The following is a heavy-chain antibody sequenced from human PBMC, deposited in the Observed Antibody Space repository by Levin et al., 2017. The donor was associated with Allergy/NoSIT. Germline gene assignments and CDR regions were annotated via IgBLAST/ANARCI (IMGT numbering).Heavy chain of an antibody. J-gene: IGHJ4*02. CDR2: IWYDGSNK. CDR1: GFTFSSYG. D-gene: IGHD5-18*01. V-gene: IGHV3-33*01. Sequence: AGGSLRLSCAASGFTFSSYGMHWVRQAPGKGLEWVAVIWYDGSNKYYADSVKGRFTISRDNSKNTLYLQMNSLRAEDTAVYYCARATPSAWIQHLGYWGQGTLVTVSS. CDR3: ARATPSAWIQHLGY.